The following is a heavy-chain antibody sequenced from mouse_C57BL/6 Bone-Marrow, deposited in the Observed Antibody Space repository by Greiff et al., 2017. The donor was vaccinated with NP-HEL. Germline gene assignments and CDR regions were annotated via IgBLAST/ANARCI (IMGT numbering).Heavy chain of an antibody. CDR3: TRVITTVDYAMDY. CDR2: IRNKANNHAT. V-gene: IGHV6-6*01. CDR1: GFTFSDAW. D-gene: IGHD1-1*01. J-gene: IGHJ4*01. Sequence: EVQVVESGGGLVQPGGSMKLSCAASGFTFSDAWMDWVRQSPEKGLEWVAEIRNKANNHATYYAESVKGRFTISRDDSKSSVYLQMNSLRAEDTGIYDCTRVITTVDYAMDYWGQGTSVTVSS.